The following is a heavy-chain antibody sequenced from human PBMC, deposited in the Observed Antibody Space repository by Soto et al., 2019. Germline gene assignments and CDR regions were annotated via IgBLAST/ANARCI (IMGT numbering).Heavy chain of an antibody. J-gene: IGHJ6*02. CDR3: ARETPSAAAAYYYYGLDV. CDR2: IIPVFGTG. D-gene: IGHD6-13*01. Sequence: QVQLVQSGAEVKKAGSSVKVSCKVSGGTFSSYFINWVRQAPGQGLEWVGGIIPVFGTGSYAEKFQGRVTITADGSTSTAYMELSRLRSDDTAVYYCARETPSAAAAYYYYGLDVWGQGTTVTVPS. V-gene: IGHV1-69*01. CDR1: GGTFSSYF.